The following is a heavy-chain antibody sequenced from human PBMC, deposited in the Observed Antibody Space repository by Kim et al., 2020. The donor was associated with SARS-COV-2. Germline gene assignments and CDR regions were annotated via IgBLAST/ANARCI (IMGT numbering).Heavy chain of an antibody. D-gene: IGHD3-16*01. CDR3: ARNLVEDTDLAP. Sequence: GGSLRLSCAASGFTFSSHVMHWVRQAPGKGLEWVALISYEGGTLNYTDSVKGRFTVSRDNSKNTLFLQMNSLRPEDTAVYYCARNLVEDTDLAPWGQGTRVTVSS. CDR1: GFTFSSHV. J-gene: IGHJ5*02. V-gene: IGHV3-30*03. CDR2: ISYEGGTL.